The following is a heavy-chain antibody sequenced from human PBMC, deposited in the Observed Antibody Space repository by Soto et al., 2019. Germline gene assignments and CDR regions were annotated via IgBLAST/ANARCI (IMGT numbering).Heavy chain of an antibody. D-gene: IGHD3-9*01. V-gene: IGHV4-59*08. J-gene: IGHJ4*02. CDR2: IYYSGST. CDR3: PRHSWGYDILTGEITSYFDY. CDR1: GGSISSYY. Sequence: SETLSLTCTVAGGSISSYYWSWILQPPGKGLEWIWYIYYSGSTNYNPSRKSRVIISVDTSKNHYCLKLSSVTAAATAVYYCPRHSWGYDILTGEITSYFDYWGQGTLVTVSS.